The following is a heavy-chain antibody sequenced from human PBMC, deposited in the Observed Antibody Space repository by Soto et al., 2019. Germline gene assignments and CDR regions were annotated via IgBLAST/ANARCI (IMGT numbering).Heavy chain of an antibody. V-gene: IGHV3-30*18. Sequence: GGSLRLSCAASGFTFSSYGMHWVRQAPGKGLEWVAVISYDGSNKYYADSVKGRFTISRDNSKNTLYLQMNSLRAEDTAVYYCAKDRRYSSSWYQFDYWGQGALVTVSS. CDR3: AKDRRYSSSWYQFDY. J-gene: IGHJ4*02. CDR2: ISYDGSNK. D-gene: IGHD6-13*01. CDR1: GFTFSSYG.